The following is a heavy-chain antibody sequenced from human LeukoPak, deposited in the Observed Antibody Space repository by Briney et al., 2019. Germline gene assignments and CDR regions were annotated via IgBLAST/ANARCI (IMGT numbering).Heavy chain of an antibody. D-gene: IGHD3-22*01. CDR3: ARGVDSSGYQYKGFDP. J-gene: IGHJ5*02. CDR2: IYRCGST. V-gene: IGHV4-61*02. CDR1: GRSISSGTDH. Sequence: SETLSLICTVSGRSISSGTDHWTWIRRPGAKGLHWIGRIYRCGSTNYNPSLKSRVPISVDTSQNQFSLNLSSVTAADTAVYYWARGVDSSGYQYKGFDPWGQGTLVTVSS.